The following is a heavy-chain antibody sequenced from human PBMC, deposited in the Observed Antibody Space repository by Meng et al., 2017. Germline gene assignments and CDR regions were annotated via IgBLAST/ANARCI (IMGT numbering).Heavy chain of an antibody. Sequence: GSLRLSCTVSGGSISSYYWSWIRQPQGKGREGIGYIYYSGSTNYNPSLKSRVTISVDTSKNQFSLKLSSVTAADTAVYYCARADRYSYGYTVVDYWGQGTLVTVSS. CDR1: GGSISSYY. D-gene: IGHD5-18*01. J-gene: IGHJ4*02. CDR3: ARADRYSYGYTVVDY. V-gene: IGHV4-59*01. CDR2: IYYSGST.